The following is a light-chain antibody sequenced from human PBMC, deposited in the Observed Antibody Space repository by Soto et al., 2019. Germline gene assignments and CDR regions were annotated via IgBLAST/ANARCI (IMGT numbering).Light chain of an antibody. Sequence: EIVLTQSPATLSLSPGERATLSCRASQSVSNSLPWYQQKPGQAPRLLIYDASNRATGIPARFSGSGSGTDFTLTISSLEPEDFAVYYCQQRTNWPHFGPGTKVDIK. V-gene: IGKV3-11*01. CDR2: DAS. CDR3: QQRTNWPH. J-gene: IGKJ3*01. CDR1: QSVSNS.